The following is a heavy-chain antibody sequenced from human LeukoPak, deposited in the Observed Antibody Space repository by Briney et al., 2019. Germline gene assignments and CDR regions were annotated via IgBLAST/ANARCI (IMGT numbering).Heavy chain of an antibody. V-gene: IGHV4-59*08. D-gene: IGHD2-15*01. Sequence: SETLSLTCTVSGGSISTYYWSWIRQSPGKGLEWIGYIYYDGSTNYNPSLKSRVTISVDTSKNQFSLKLSSVTAADTAVYYCASATLRCSGGSCYEMDVWGKGTTVTVSS. CDR3: ASATLRCSGGSCYEMDV. CDR2: IYYDGST. J-gene: IGHJ6*04. CDR1: GGSISTYY.